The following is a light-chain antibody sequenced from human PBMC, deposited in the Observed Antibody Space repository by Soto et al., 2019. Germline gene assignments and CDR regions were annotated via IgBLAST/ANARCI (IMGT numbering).Light chain of an antibody. Sequence: QSALTQPPSVSGSPGQSVTISCTETSSDVGGYNYVSWYQQHPGKAPKVMIYEVSNRPSGVPDRFSGSKSGNTASLTVSGLQAEDEADYYCSSYAGSNGVVFGGGTKVTVL. V-gene: IGLV2-8*01. CDR1: SSDVGGYNY. CDR3: SSYAGSNGVV. J-gene: IGLJ2*01. CDR2: EVS.